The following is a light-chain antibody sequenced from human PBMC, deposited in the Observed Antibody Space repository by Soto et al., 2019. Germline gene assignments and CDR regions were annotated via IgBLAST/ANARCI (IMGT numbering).Light chain of an antibody. CDR3: QQYNNWPLT. V-gene: IGKV3-15*01. CDR2: GAS. CDR1: QSVSSN. Sequence: IVMTQSPAILSVSPGERATLSCRASQSVSSNLAWYQQKPGQSPRLLIYGASTRATGIPARFSGSGSGTEFTLTISSLQSEDFAVYYCQQYNNWPLTFGGGTKVEIK. J-gene: IGKJ4*01.